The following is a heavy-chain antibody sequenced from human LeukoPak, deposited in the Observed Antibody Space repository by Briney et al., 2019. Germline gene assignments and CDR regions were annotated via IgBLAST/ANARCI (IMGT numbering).Heavy chain of an antibody. Sequence: QPGGSLRLSCAASGFTFSSYAMSWVRQAPGKGLEWVSAISGSGGSTYYADSVKGRFTISRDNSKNTLYLQMNSLRAEDTAIYYCAKVRPVQLERRSEARGRARPFDYWGQGTLVTVSS. CDR1: GFTFSSYA. D-gene: IGHD1-1*01. CDR3: AKVRPVQLERRSEARGRARPFDY. V-gene: IGHV3-23*01. J-gene: IGHJ4*02. CDR2: ISGSGGST.